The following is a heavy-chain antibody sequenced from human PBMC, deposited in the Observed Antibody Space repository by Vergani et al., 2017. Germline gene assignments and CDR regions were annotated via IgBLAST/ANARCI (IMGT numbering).Heavy chain of an antibody. CDR1: GYTFTDYY. J-gene: IGHJ4*02. D-gene: IGHD2-8*01. Sequence: QVQLVQSGAEVKRPGASVEVSCKAFGYTFTDYYIHWVRQAPGQGLEWMGWINPNSGGTSYAQKFQGRVTMTRDTSINTAYMEVTRLRSDDTAIYYCARDRNGVSVDGICFWGLGTLVTVSS. CDR2: INPNSGGT. V-gene: IGHV1-2*02. CDR3: ARDRNGVSVDGICF.